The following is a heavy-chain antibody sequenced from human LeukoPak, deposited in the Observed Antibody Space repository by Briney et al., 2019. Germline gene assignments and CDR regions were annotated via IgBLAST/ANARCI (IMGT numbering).Heavy chain of an antibody. D-gene: IGHD2-15*01. J-gene: IGHJ4*02. CDR1: GDSVSNNSGA. CDR3: ARGYSFDY. V-gene: IGHV6-1*01. Sequence: SQTLSLTCAISGDSVSNNSGAWNWIRQSPSRGLEWLGRTYYRSKWYNDYAVSVKSRININSDTSKNQFSLHLNSVTPEDTAVYCCARGYSFDYWGQGTLVTVSP. CDR2: TYYRSKWYN.